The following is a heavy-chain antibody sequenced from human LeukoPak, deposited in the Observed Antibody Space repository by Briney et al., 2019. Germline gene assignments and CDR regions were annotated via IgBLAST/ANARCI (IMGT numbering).Heavy chain of an antibody. J-gene: IGHJ4*02. CDR3: ARSAALIVVVPAAVYYFDY. CDR1: GYTFTSYG. V-gene: IGHV1-18*01. Sequence: ASVKVSCKASGYTFTSYGISWVRQAPGQGLEWMGWISAYNGNTNYAQKLQGRVTMTTDTSTSTAYVELRSLRSDDTAVYYCARSAALIVVVPAAVYYFDYWGQGTLVTVSS. D-gene: IGHD2-2*01. CDR2: ISAYNGNT.